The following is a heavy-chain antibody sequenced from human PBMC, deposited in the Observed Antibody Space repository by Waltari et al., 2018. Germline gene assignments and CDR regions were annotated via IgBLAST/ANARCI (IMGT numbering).Heavy chain of an antibody. D-gene: IGHD1-1*01. J-gene: IGHJ3*01. CDR1: GVSITSNRHY. CDR3: ATYIGAAVGTAAFDG. CDR2: MSYSGAT. V-gene: IGHV4-39*01. Sequence: QLQLQESGPGLVKPSETLSLTCSVSGVSITSNRHYWGWIRQPPGQGLEWIGTMSYSGATYSSPALKSRVTISRDTSKNQLSLKLGSVTAADTAIYYCATYIGAAVGTAAFDGWGQGTMVSVSS.